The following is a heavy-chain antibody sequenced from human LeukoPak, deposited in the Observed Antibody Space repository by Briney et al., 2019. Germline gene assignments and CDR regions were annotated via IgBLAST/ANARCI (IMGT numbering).Heavy chain of an antibody. CDR2: IWYGGSNK. V-gene: IGHV3-30*02. CDR1: GFTFSSYS. Sequence: GGSLRVSCAASGFTFSSYSMNWVRQAPGKGLEWVAVIWYGGSNKYYADSVKGRFTISRDNSKNTLYLQMNSLRAEDTAVYYCAKDGSNWFDPWGQGTLVTVSS. J-gene: IGHJ5*02. CDR3: AKDGSNWFDP. D-gene: IGHD2-15*01.